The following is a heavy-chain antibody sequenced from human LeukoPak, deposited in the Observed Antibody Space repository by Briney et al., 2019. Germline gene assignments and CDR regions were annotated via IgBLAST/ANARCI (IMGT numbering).Heavy chain of an antibody. J-gene: IGHJ6*03. Sequence: SETLSLTCTVSGGSISSSSYYWGWIRQPPGKGLEWIGRIYTSGSTNYNPSLKSRVTMSVDTSKNQFSLKLSSVTAADTAVYYCARDWGANTVTTDYYYYMDVWGKGTTVTVSS. CDR3: ARDWGANTVTTDYYYYMDV. D-gene: IGHD4-11*01. CDR2: IYTSGST. CDR1: GGSISSSSYY. V-gene: IGHV4-39*07.